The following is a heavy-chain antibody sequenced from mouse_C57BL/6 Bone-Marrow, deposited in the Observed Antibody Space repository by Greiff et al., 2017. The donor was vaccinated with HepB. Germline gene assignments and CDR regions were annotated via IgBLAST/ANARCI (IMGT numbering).Heavy chain of an antibody. CDR3: AREGNYDYFYYFDY. CDR1: GYSITSGYY. CDR2: ISYDGSN. V-gene: IGHV3-6*01. Sequence: EVQLQQSGPGLVKPSQSLSLTCSVTGYSITSGYYWNWIRQFPGNKLEWMGYISYDGSNNYNPSLKNRISITRDTSKNQFFLKLNSVTTEDTATYYCAREGNYDYFYYFDYWGQGTTLTVSS. J-gene: IGHJ2*01. D-gene: IGHD2-4*01.